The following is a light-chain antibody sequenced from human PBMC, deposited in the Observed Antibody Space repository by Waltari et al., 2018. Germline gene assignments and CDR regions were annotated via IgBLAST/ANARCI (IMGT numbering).Light chain of an antibody. J-gene: IGKJ1*01. V-gene: IGKV1-5*03. CDR1: QSIVVW. CDR2: QAS. CDR3: LQYNYYPWT. Sequence: IQVTQAPSTLSSSVGDRVTITCRASQSIVVWLAWYQQKPGKAPRLLIYQASYLESGVPSRFSGSASGTAFTLTISSLQADDFATYYCLQYNYYPWTFGQGTPLEIK.